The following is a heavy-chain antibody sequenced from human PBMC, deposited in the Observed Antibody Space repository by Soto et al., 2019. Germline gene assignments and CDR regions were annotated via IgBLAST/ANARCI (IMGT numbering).Heavy chain of an antibody. CDR2: ITSSSDIV. CDR3: ARDLLWAFDI. V-gene: IGHV3-48*01. CDR1: GFTFSSYS. Sequence: PGGSLRLSCAASGFTFSSYSVNWVRQAPGKGLEWISYITSSSDIVQYADSVKGRFTISRDNAKSSLYLQMNSLRAEDTAVYYCARDLLWAFDIWGQGTMVTVSS. J-gene: IGHJ3*02.